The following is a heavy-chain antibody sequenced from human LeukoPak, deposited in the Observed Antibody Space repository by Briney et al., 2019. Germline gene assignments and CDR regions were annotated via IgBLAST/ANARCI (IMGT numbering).Heavy chain of an antibody. D-gene: IGHD5-12*01. Sequence: KSSETLSLTCAVSSDSISSTYWCTWVRHPPGKRLEWSGEIYNSGSTNYNPSLKSRLTISVDKSKNQFSLKVTSVTAEDTALYYCAKEQRGYSGYMVGSCFDPWGQGTLVTVSS. CDR2: IYNSGST. V-gene: IGHV4-4*02. J-gene: IGHJ5*02. CDR1: SDSISSTYW. CDR3: AKEQRGYSGYMVGSCFDP.